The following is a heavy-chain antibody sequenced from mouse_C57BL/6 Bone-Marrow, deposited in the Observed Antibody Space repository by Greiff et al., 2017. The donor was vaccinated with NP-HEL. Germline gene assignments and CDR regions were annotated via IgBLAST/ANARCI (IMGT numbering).Heavy chain of an antibody. D-gene: IGHD1-1*01. J-gene: IGHJ3*01. CDR2: ISSGSSTI. CDR3: ARPLLLRSKFAY. Sequence: EVKLVESGGGLVKPGGSLKLSCAASGFTFSDYGMPWVRQAPEKGLEWVAYISSGSSTIYYADTVKGRFTISRDNAKNTLFLQMTSLRSEDTAMYYCARPLLLRSKFAYWGQGTLVTVSA. V-gene: IGHV5-17*01. CDR1: GFTFSDYG.